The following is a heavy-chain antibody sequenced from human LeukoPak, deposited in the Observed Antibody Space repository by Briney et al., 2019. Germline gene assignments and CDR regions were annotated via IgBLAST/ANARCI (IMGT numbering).Heavy chain of an antibody. CDR3: AKADARKFSDGPLDY. CDR2: LIGSSGST. D-gene: IGHD1-14*01. Sequence: AGGSLRLSCAASGFTSINHAMNWVRQAPGKGLEWVSVLIGSSGSTDYADSVKGRFTISRDNSKNTLYLQMNSLRAEDTAVYYCAKADARKFSDGPLDYWGQGTLVTVSS. V-gene: IGHV3-23*01. J-gene: IGHJ4*02. CDR1: GFTSINHA.